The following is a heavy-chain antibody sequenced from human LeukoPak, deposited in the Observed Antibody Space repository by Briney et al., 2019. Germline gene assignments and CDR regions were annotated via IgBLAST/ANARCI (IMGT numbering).Heavy chain of an antibody. CDR3: ATLRWGSGRYAGDY. J-gene: IGHJ4*02. CDR1: GFTFNEFE. V-gene: IGHV3-48*03. Sequence: HAGGSLRLSCAASGFTFNEFEMNWVRQAPGKGLEWISYISSRGSRIYYAESVEGRFTISKDDAKNTLYLQMNNLRADDTAVYYCATLRWGSGRYAGDYWGQGSLVTVSS. D-gene: IGHD6-19*01. CDR2: ISSRGSRI.